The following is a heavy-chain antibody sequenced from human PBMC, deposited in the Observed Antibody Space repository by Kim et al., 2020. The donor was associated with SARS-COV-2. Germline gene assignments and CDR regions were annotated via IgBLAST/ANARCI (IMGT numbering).Heavy chain of an antibody. CDR3: TTDIPKYYDFWSGYTSYGMDV. CDR1: GFTFSNAW. J-gene: IGHJ6*02. CDR2: IKSKTDGGTT. V-gene: IGHV3-15*01. D-gene: IGHD3-3*01. Sequence: GGSLRLSCAASGFTFSNAWMSWVRQAPGKGLEWVGRIKSKTDGGTTDYAAPVKGRFTISRDDSKNTLYLQMNSLKTEDTAVYYCTTDIPKYYDFWSGYTSYGMDVWGQGTTVTVSS.